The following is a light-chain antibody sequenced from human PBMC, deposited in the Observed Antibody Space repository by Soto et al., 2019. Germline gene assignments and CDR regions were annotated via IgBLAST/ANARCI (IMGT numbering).Light chain of an antibody. CDR3: QQSETYPLT. V-gene: IGKV1-5*01. CDR1: QTISTW. J-gene: IGKJ5*01. CDR2: DAS. Sequence: DIEMTQSPATLSASLGDRVTITCRASQTISTWLAWYQHKPGKAPNLLIYDASTLMSGVPSRFRGSGSGTEFTLTISSLQPGDFATYYCQQSETYPLTFGQGTRLEIK.